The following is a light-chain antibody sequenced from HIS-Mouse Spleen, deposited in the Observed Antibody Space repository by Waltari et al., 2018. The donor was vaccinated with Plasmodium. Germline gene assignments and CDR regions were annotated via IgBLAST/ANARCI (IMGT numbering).Light chain of an antibody. CDR2: GAS. CDR3: QQYNNWSFT. J-gene: IGKJ3*01. V-gene: IGKV3-15*01. Sequence: EIVMTQSPATLSVSPGERATLSCRASQRVSSNLAWYQQKPGQAPRHLIYGASTRATGIPASFSGSGSGTEFTLTISSLQSEDFAVYYCQQYNNWSFTFGPGTKVDIK. CDR1: QRVSSN.